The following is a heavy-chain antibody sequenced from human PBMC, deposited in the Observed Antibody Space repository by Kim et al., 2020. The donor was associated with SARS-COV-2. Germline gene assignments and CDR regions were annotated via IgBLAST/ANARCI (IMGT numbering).Heavy chain of an antibody. D-gene: IGHD6-6*01. V-gene: IGHV1-18*01. CDR3: ARGIAAQGYYFDY. J-gene: IGHJ4*02. Sequence: AQKLQGRVTMTTDTSTSTAYMELRSLRSDDTAVYYCARGIAAQGYYFDYWGQGTLVTVSS.